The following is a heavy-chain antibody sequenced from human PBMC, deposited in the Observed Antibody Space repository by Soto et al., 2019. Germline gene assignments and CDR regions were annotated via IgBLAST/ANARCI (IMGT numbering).Heavy chain of an antibody. CDR3: ARVVPGAEAWFGP. Sequence: ASVKVSCKTSGYTFSNYGITRVRQAPGKPLEXLGXXSXXSXGXXXAXXFQGRASMTTDTSTTTAYMEPRSLRSDDTAVYYCARVVPGAEAWFGPWGQGTLVTASS. J-gene: IGHJ5*02. D-gene: IGHD2-2*01. V-gene: IGHV1-18*01. CDR1: GYTFSNYG. CDR2: XSXXSXGX.